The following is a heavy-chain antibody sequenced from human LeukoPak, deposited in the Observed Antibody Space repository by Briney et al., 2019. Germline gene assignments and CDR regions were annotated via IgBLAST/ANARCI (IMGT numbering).Heavy chain of an antibody. CDR3: ARGNPIAAAIDY. CDR1: GGSISNFY. J-gene: IGHJ4*02. Sequence: SETLSLTCTVSGGSISNFYWSWIRQPPGRGLEWIGYIHYTGLTDYNPSLESRVTISVDTSKNQFSLKLSSVTAADTAVYYCARGNPIAAAIDYWGQGTLVTVSS. V-gene: IGHV4-59*12. CDR2: IHYTGLT. D-gene: IGHD6-13*01.